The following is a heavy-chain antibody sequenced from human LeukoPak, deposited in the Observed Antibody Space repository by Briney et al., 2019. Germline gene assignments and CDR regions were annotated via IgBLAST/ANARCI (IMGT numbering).Heavy chain of an antibody. Sequence: GGSLRLSCAASGFTFSSYAMSWVRQAPGKGLEWVSAISGSGGSTYYADSVKGRFTISRDNSKNTLYLQMNSLRAEDTAVYYCAKDLVYSSSVVSRDAFDIWGQGTMATVSS. CDR3: AKDLVYSSSVVSRDAFDI. V-gene: IGHV3-23*01. CDR2: ISGSGGST. D-gene: IGHD6-6*01. CDR1: GFTFSSYA. J-gene: IGHJ3*02.